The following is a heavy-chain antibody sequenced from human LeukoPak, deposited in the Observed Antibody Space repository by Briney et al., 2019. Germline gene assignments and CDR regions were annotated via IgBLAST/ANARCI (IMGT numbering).Heavy chain of an antibody. CDR1: GITFSSYG. Sequence: PGGSLRLSSAASGITFSSYGMHWVRQAPGKGLEWLAVISYDGITKYYADSVKGRFTISRDNSNNTLYLDMNSLRAEDTAVYYCAKDIGSYYYYMDVWGKGTTVTVSS. CDR3: AKDIGSYYYYMDV. V-gene: IGHV3-30*18. J-gene: IGHJ6*03. CDR2: ISYDGITK. D-gene: IGHD3-16*02.